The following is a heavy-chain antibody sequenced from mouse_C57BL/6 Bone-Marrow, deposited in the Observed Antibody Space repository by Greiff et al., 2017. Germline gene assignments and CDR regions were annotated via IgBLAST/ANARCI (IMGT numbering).Heavy chain of an antibody. V-gene: IGHV1-63*01. J-gene: IGHJ4*01. CDR1: GYTFTNYW. Sequence: VKLVESGAELVRPGASVKMSCKASGYTFTNYWIGWAKQRPGHGLEWIGDIYPGGGYPNYNEKFKGKATMTADKSSSPAYMQFSSLTSEDAAIYYWARSRWEAMDYWGQGTSVTVSS. CDR3: ARSRWEAMDY. D-gene: IGHD4-1*01. CDR2: IYPGGGYP.